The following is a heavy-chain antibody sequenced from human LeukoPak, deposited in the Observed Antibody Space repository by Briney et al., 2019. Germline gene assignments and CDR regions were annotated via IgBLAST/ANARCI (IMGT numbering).Heavy chain of an antibody. CDR3: QVFWSGYDLAY. CDR2: IIPIFGTA. D-gene: IGHD3-3*01. V-gene: IGHV1-69*05. CDR1: GGTFSSYA. J-gene: IGHJ4*02. Sequence: GASVKVSCKASGGTFSSYAISWVRQAPGQGLEWMGGIIPIFGTANYAQKFQGGVTITTDESTSTAYMELSSLRSEDTAVYYCQVFWSGYDLAYWGQGTLVTVSS.